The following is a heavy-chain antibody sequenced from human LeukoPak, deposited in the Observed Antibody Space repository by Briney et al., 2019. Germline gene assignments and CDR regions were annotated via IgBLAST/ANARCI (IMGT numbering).Heavy chain of an antibody. CDR1: EFNVSSNY. CDR2: IYSGGTT. D-gene: IGHD1-20*01. J-gene: IGHJ4*02. V-gene: IGHV3-53*01. Sequence: GGSLRLSCAASEFNVSSNYMSWVRQAPGKGLEWVSVIYSGGTTYYGDSVKGRFTISRDNSKNTLNLQMNSLRAEDPAVYYCARGFITSYFDYWGQGTLVTVSS. CDR3: ARGFITSYFDY.